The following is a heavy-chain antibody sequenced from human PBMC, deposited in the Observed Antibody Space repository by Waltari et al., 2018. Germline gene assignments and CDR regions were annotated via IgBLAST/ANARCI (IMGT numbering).Heavy chain of an antibody. J-gene: IGHJ6*02. Sequence: EVQLVQSGIEVKKPGESLKISCTGSGSSFTTYWIAWVAQMPGKGLEWVGIIYPGDSETKYSPSFQGQVNISADKSISTAYLQWSSLKASDTAIYYCARLRYEILSGYHAFYFYGMDVWGQGTTVTVSS. CDR1: GSSFTTYW. CDR3: ARLRYEILSGYHAFYFYGMDV. V-gene: IGHV5-51*01. CDR2: IYPGDSET. D-gene: IGHD5-12*01.